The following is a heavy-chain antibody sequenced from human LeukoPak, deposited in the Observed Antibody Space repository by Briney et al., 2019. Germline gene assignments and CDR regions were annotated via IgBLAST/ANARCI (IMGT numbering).Heavy chain of an antibody. J-gene: IGHJ4*02. V-gene: IGHV3-23*01. D-gene: IGHD1-26*01. CDR3: AKKGLVGATDLRAFDY. CDR1: GLTFSSYA. CDR2: ISSGGSGI. Sequence: SGGSPRLSCAPSGLTFSSYAMSWVRQAPGKGLEWVSGISSGGSGIYYADSVKGRFTISRDNSKNTLNLQMNSLRVEDTAVYYCAKKGLVGATDLRAFDYWGQGTLVTVSS.